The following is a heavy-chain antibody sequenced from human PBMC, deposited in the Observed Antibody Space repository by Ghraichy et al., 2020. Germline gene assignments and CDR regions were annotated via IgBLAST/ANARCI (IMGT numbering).Heavy chain of an antibody. D-gene: IGHD3-22*01. CDR2: ISGSGGST. Sequence: GSLRLSCAASGFTFSSYAMGWVRQAPGKGLEWVSAISGSGGSTYYADSVKGRFTISRDNSKNTLYLQMNSLRAEDTAVYYCAKDYVTYDSSGLTFDYWGQGTLVTVSS. J-gene: IGHJ4*02. CDR3: AKDYVTYDSSGLTFDY. CDR1: GFTFSSYA. V-gene: IGHV3-23*01.